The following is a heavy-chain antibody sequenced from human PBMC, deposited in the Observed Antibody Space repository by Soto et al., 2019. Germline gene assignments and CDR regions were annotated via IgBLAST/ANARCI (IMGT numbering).Heavy chain of an antibody. Sequence: EVQLLESGGGLVQPGGSLRLSCAASGFPFSSYAMSWVRHAPGKGLEWVSAIGFTGDSTFYADSVKGRFTISRDNSKNTLYLQMNSLRAEDTAVYFCARRFSSSSFYFDYWGQGTLVTVSS. D-gene: IGHD6-6*01. V-gene: IGHV3-23*01. CDR1: GFPFSSYA. CDR3: ARRFSSSSFYFDY. J-gene: IGHJ4*02. CDR2: IGFTGDST.